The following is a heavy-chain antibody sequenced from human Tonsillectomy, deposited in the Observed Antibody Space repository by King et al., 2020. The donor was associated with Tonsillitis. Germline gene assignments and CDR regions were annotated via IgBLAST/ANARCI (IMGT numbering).Heavy chain of an antibody. CDR3: AKVPAYCGGDCYTFASYWFDP. CDR2: ISGSGGST. J-gene: IGHJ5*02. CDR1: GFTFSSYA. Sequence: GQLVQSGGGLVQPGGSLRLSCAASGFTFSSYAMSWVCQAPGKGLEWVSAISGSGGSTYYADSVKGRFTISRDNSKNTLYLQMNSLRAEDTAVYYCAKVPAYCGGDCYTFASYWFDPWGQGTLVTVSS. V-gene: IGHV3-23*04. D-gene: IGHD2-21*02.